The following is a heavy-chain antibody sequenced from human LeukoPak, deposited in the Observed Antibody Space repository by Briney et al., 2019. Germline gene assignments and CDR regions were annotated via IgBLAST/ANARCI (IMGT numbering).Heavy chain of an antibody. V-gene: IGHV3-48*01. CDR3: ASLASEWELPEVDY. CDR1: GFTFSSYA. CDR2: ISPSSTLI. Sequence: GGSLRLSCAASGFTFSSYAMNWVRQAPGTGLEWVSYISPSSTLIYYADSVKGRFTTSRDNAKKSLFLQMNSLRAEDTAVYYCASLASEWELPEVDYWGLGTLVTVSS. J-gene: IGHJ4*02. D-gene: IGHD1-26*01.